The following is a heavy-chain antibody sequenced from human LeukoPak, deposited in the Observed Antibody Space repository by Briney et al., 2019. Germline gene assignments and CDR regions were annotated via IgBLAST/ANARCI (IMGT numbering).Heavy chain of an antibody. J-gene: IGHJ4*02. CDR3: ARSGAKYYYDPFDY. V-gene: IGHV4-61*02. CDR1: GGSISSGSYY. CDR2: IYTSGST. D-gene: IGHD3-22*01. Sequence: SQTLSLTSTDSGGSISSGSYYWSWIRQPAGKGLERIGRIYTSGSTNYNPSLKSRVTISVDTSKNQFSLKLSSVTAADTAVYYCARSGAKYYYDPFDYWGQGTLVTVSS.